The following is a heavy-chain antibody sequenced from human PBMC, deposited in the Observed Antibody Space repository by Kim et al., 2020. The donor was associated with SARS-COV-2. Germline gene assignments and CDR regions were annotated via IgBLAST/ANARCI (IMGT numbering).Heavy chain of an antibody. CDR2: IIGNGGDT. Sequence: GGSLRLSCAASGFAFSTYAMSWVRQAPGKGLEWVSIIIGNGGDTFYADSVKGRFTISRDNSKNTVYMQMNSLRVEDTAVYYCAKDYYGSAPLFDYWGQGTLVTVSS. V-gene: IGHV3-23*01. D-gene: IGHD3-10*01. J-gene: IGHJ4*02. CDR3: AKDYYGSAPLFDY. CDR1: GFAFSTYA.